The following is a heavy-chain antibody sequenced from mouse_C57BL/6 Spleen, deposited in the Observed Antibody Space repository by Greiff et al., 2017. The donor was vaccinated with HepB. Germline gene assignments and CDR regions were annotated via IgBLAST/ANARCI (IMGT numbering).Heavy chain of an antibody. CDR2: IRSKSNNYAT. D-gene: IGHD1-1*01. CDR3: VRQGYYYGSSYGAMDY. V-gene: IGHV10-1*01. CDR1: GFSFNTYA. J-gene: IGHJ4*01. Sequence: EVKLMESGGGLVQPKGSLKLSCAASGFSFNTYAMNWVRQAPGKGLEWVARIRSKSNNYATYYADSVKDRFTISRDDSESMLYLQMNNLKTEDTAMYYCVRQGYYYGSSYGAMDYWGQGTSVTVSS.